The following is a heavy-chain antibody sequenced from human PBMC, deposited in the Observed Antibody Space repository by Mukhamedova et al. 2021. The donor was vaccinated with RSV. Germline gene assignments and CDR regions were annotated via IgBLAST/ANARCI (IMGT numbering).Heavy chain of an antibody. J-gene: IGHJ5*02. CDR3: AREESSSWYDNWFDP. Sequence: GIINPSGGSTSYAQKFQGRVTMTRDTSTSTVYMELSSLRSEDTAVYYCAREESSSWYDNWFDPWGQGTLVTVSS. CDR2: INPSGGST. V-gene: IGHV1-46*01. D-gene: IGHD6-13*01.